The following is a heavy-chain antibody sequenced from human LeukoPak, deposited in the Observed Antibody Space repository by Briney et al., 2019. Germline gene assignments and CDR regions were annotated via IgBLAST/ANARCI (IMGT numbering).Heavy chain of an antibody. V-gene: IGHV4-4*07. J-gene: IGHJ4*02. CDR3: ARSSLAVYFDY. Sequence: SETLSLTCTVSGGSISSYYWNWIRQPAGKRLEWLGHVFTRGTTNYNAPLEGRLTISLDTARNQFSLYLSSVTAADTAMYFCARSSLAVYFDYWGQGTLVTASS. CDR2: VFTRGTT. CDR1: GGSISSYY. D-gene: IGHD6-19*01.